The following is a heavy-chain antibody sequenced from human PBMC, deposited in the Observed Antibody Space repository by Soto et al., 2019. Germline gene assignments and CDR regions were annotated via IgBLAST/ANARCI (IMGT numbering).Heavy chain of an antibody. CDR3: ARIKLGYCSSTSCKGAEFWFDP. CDR2: IYPGDSDT. J-gene: IGHJ5*02. D-gene: IGHD2-2*01. V-gene: IGHV5-51*01. CDR1: GYSFTSYW. Sequence: GESLKISCKGSGYSFTSYWIGWVRQMPGKGLEWMGIIYPGDSDTRYSPSFQGQVTISADKSISTAYLQWSSLKASDTAMYYCARIKLGYCSSTSCKGAEFWFDPWGQGTLVTVSS.